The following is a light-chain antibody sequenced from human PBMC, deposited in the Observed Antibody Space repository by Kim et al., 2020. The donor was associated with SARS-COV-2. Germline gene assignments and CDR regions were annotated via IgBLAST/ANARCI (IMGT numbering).Light chain of an antibody. CDR1: SSNIAARYD. CDR3: QSYDSSLNWV. CDR2: GNI. Sequence: GQRVTISCTGSSSNIAARYDIHWYQHLPGTAPRLLIYGNIHRPSGVPDRFSASKSGASASLAITGLQAEDEADYYCQSYDSSLNWVFGGGTQLTVL. J-gene: IGLJ3*02. V-gene: IGLV1-40*03.